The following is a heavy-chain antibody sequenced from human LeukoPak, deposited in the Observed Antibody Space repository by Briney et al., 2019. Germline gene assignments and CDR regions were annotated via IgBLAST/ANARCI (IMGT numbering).Heavy chain of an antibody. V-gene: IGHV5-51*01. CDR1: GYRFTSYW. CDR2: IYPGDSDT. D-gene: IGHD1-26*01. J-gene: IGHJ4*02. CDR3: ARSLGAREFDY. Sequence: GESLKISCKGSGYRFTSYWIGWVRQMPGKGLERMGIIYPGDSDTRDSPSFRGQVTISADESISTAYLQWSSLKASDTAMYYCARSLGAREFDYWGQGTLVTVSS.